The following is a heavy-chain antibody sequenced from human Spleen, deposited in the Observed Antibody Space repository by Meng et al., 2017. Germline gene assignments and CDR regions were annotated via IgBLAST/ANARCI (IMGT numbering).Heavy chain of an antibody. V-gene: IGHV3-30*04. CDR2: LSYDGNNN. D-gene: IGHD2-21*02. CDR3: TKDCSGDDCREDFHH. Sequence: GESLKISCAGFGFTFSKYTMHWVRQAPGKGLEWVAILSYDGNNNYYVASVKGRFTISRDNSKNTLYLQMNSLRVEDTAVYYCTKDCSGDDCREDFHHWGQGTLVTVSS. J-gene: IGHJ1*01. CDR1: GFTFSKYT.